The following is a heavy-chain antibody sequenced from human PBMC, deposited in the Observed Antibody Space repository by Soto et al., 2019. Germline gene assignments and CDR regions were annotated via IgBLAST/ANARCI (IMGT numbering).Heavy chain of an antibody. CDR2: FDPEDGET. Sequence: ASVKVSCKVSGYTLTELSMHWVRQAPGKGLEWMGGFDPEDGETIYAQKFQGRVTMTEDTSTDTAYMELSSLRSEDTAVYYCATIYDVWSANHWFDPWGQGTLVTVSS. CDR1: GYTLTELS. CDR3: ATIYDVWSANHWFDP. J-gene: IGHJ5*02. D-gene: IGHD3-3*01. V-gene: IGHV1-24*01.